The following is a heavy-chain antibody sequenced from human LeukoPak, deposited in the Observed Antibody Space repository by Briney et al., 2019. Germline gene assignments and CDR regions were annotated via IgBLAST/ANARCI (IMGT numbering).Heavy chain of an antibody. J-gene: IGHJ4*02. CDR2: IYYSGST. D-gene: IGHD3-22*01. V-gene: IGHV4-59*12. Sequence: SETLSLTCTVSGGSISSYYWSWIRQPPGKGLEWIGYIYYSGSTNYNPSLKSRVTISVDTSKNQFSLKLSSVTAADTAVYYCAREARITMIVVVITTGFDYWGQGTLVTVSS. CDR1: GGSISSYY. CDR3: AREARITMIVVVITTGFDY.